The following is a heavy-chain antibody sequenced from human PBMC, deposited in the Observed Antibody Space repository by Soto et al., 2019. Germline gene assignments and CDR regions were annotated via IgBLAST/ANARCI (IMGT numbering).Heavy chain of an antibody. CDR3: ARHGGGGSGWYDY. CDR2: VYSSGST. CDR1: GGSISGYY. Sequence: QVQLQESGPGLVKPSETLSLICSVSGGSISGYYWSWIRQPPGKGLEWIGYVYSSGSTNYNPSLQRRLTISVDTSKDQVSLKLNSVTAADTAFYYCARHGGGGSGWYDYWGQGTLVTVSS. V-gene: IGHV4-59*08. D-gene: IGHD6-19*01. J-gene: IGHJ4*02.